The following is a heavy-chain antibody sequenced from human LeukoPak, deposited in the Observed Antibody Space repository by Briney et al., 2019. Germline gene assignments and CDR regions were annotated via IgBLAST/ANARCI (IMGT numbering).Heavy chain of an antibody. CDR3: AREGPETHNFDF. CDR2: TRPSSGRT. D-gene: IGHD1-14*01. V-gene: IGHV1-46*01. Sequence: ASVKVSCKTSGYTFTNYYMHWVRQAPGQGPEWMGITRPSSGRTSYPQKFQGRVTMTWDMSTSTFYMELSSLTSDDTAVYYCAREGPETHNFDFWGQGTLVTVSS. CDR1: GYTFTNYY. J-gene: IGHJ4*02.